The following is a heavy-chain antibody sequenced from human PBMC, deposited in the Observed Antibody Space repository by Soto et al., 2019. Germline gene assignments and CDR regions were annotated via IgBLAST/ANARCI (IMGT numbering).Heavy chain of an antibody. CDR2: IDWDDDK. Sequence: SGPTLVNPTRTLTLTCTFSGFSLSTSGMCVSWIRQPPGKSLEWLALIDWDDDKYYSTSLXTRLTISKDTSKNQVVLTMTNMDPVDTATYYPARSSYEAVEDYYDSSRYLFEYWGQGTLLTVSS. CDR1: GFSLSTSGMC. V-gene: IGHV2-70*01. CDR3: ARSSYEAVEDYYDSSRYLFEY. D-gene: IGHD3-22*01. J-gene: IGHJ4*02.